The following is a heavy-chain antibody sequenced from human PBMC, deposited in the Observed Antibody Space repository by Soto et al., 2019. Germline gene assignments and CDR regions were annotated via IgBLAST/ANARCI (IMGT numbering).Heavy chain of an antibody. J-gene: IGHJ4*02. CDR2: IYYSGTT. V-gene: IGHV4-59*08. CDR3: ARLGGYYQAFDS. CDR1: GGSINPYY. Sequence: SETLSLTCTVSGGSINPYYWGWIRQPPGKGLEWIGNIYYSGTTNYHPSLKSRVTISLDTSKNQFSLKLSSVTAADTAVYYCARLGGYYQAFDSWGQGNLVTVSS. D-gene: IGHD3-22*01.